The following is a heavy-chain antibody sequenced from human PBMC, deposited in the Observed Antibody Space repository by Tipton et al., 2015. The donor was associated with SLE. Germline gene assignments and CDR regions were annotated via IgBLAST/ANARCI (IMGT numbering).Heavy chain of an antibody. Sequence: LRLSCTVSGGSISSSSYYWGWIRQPPGKGLEWIGSIYYSGSTYYNPSLKSRVTISVDTSKNQFSLKLSSVTAADTAVYYCARVGWLVHVDYWGQGTLVTVSS. D-gene: IGHD6-19*01. CDR1: GGSISSSSYY. CDR3: ARVGWLVHVDY. V-gene: IGHV4-39*07. CDR2: IYYSGST. J-gene: IGHJ4*02.